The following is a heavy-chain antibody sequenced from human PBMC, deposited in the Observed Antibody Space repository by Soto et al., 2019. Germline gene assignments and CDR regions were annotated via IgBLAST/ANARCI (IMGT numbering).Heavy chain of an antibody. CDR3: ARSPLGYDYVRQTWREVGDSFDI. J-gene: IGHJ3*02. CDR1: GASLGGFH. D-gene: IGHD3-16*01. Sequence: SETLSLTCAIYGASLGGFHWTWLRQAPGKGLEWIGELIHGGSTNYNPSLKSRVSFSLETSKNQFSLHLMSVTAADKDVYYCARSPLGYDYVRQTWREVGDSFDIWGRGTMVT. V-gene: IGHV4-34*12. CDR2: LIHGGST.